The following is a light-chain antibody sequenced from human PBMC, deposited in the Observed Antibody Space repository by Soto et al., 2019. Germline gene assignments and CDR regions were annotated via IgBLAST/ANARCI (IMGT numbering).Light chain of an antibody. J-gene: IGLJ2*01. CDR1: SSDVGAYIF. CDR3: MQALQTC. Sequence: QSVLTQPPSASGSPGQSVTISCTGTSSDVGAYIFVSWYQQHPGKAPKLMIYDVNRRPSGVPDRFSGSKSGNTASLTVSGLQAEDVGVYYCMQALQTCFGGGTK. V-gene: IGLV2-8*01. CDR2: DVN.